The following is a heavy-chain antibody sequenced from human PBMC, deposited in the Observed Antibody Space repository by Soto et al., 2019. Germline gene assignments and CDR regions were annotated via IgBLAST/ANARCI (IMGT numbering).Heavy chain of an antibody. D-gene: IGHD6-6*01. Sequence: PSETLSLTCAVYGWSFSSYYWSWIRQPPGKGLEWIGEINHSGSTNYNPSLKSRVTISVDTSNNKFSLKLSSVTAADTAVYYCARGIAARTPDYYYYYMDVWGKGTTVTVSS. CDR1: GWSFSSYY. V-gene: IGHV4-34*01. J-gene: IGHJ6*03. CDR2: INHSGST. CDR3: ARGIAARTPDYYYYYMDV.